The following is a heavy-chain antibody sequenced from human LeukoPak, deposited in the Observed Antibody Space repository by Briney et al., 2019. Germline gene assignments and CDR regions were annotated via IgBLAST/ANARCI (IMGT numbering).Heavy chain of an antibody. CDR2: IIPIFGTA. D-gene: IGHD6-13*01. J-gene: IGHJ4*02. V-gene: IGHV1-69*06. Sequence: ASVKVSCKASGGTFSSYAISWVRQAPGQGLEWMGGIIPIFGTANYAQKFQGRVTITADKSTSTAYMELSSLRSEDTAVYYCARDTTPAAGKNYFDYWGQGTLVTVSS. CDR3: ARDTTPAAGKNYFDY. CDR1: GGTFSSYA.